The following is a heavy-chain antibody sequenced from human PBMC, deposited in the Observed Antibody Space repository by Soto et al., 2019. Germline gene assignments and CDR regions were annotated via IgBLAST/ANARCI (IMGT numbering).Heavy chain of an antibody. J-gene: IGHJ3*02. CDR3: ARTYSRRYCSSTSCYTNDAFDI. CDR1: GYTFTSYG. D-gene: IGHD2-2*02. Sequence: ASVKVSCKASGYTFTSYGIHWVRQAPGQRLEWMGWINAANGDTKYSPKFQGRVTITADESTSTAYMELSSLRSEDTAVYYCARTYSRRYCSSTSCYTNDAFDIWGQGTMVTVSS. V-gene: IGHV1-3*01. CDR2: INAANGDT.